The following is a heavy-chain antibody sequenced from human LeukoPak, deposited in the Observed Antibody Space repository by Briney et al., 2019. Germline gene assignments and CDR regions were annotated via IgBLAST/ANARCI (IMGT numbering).Heavy chain of an antibody. CDR1: GYTFTGYD. Sequence: ASVKLSCKSSGYTFTGYDIYWVRLATAQGLEWMGWMNPNSGNTGYAQKFQGKVTMTRNTSISTAYMELSSLRSEDTAVYYCARYTAAAGTFNWFDPWGQGTLVTVSS. J-gene: IGHJ5*02. V-gene: IGHV1-8*01. CDR2: MNPNSGNT. D-gene: IGHD6-13*01. CDR3: ARYTAAAGTFNWFDP.